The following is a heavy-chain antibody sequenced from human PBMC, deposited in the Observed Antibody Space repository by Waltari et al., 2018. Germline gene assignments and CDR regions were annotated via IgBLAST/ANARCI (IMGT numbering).Heavy chain of an antibody. CDR2: IYHSGST. CDR3: ARGFRTLYGDPSWDY. V-gene: IGHV4-38-2*02. J-gene: IGHJ4*02. CDR1: GYSISSGYY. D-gene: IGHD4-17*01. Sequence: QVQLQESGPGLVKPSETLSLTCTVSGYSISSGYYWGWIRQPPGKGLEWIGSIYHSGSTYYNPSLKSRVTISVDTSKNQFSLKLSSVTAADTAVYYCARGFRTLYGDPSWDYWGQGTLVTVSS.